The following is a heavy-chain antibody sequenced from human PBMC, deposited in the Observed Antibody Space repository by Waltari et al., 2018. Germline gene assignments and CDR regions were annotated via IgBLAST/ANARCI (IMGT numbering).Heavy chain of an antibody. CDR3: ASLVALGY. J-gene: IGHJ4*02. CDR2: ILNDGGNK. CDR1: GFMFSSPG. D-gene: IGHD2-8*02. V-gene: IGHV3-30*02. Sequence: QVQLVESGGGVVQPGGSLRLSCAASGFMFSSPGRHWARQAPGKGLEWVAFILNDGGNKYYADSVKGRFTISRDNSKNTLYLQMDSLRTEDTAMYYCASLVALGYWGQGTLVTVSS.